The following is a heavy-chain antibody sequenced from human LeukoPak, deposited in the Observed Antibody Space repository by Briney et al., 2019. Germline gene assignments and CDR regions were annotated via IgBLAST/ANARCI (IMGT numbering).Heavy chain of an antibody. D-gene: IGHD3-9*01. CDR2: ISGSGGST. J-gene: IGHJ4*02. CDR1: GFTFSSYA. Sequence: GGSLRLSCAASGFTFSSYAMSWVRQAPGKGLEWVSAISGSGGSTYYADSVKGRFTISRDNSKNTLYLQMNSLRAEDTAVYYCAKGPAYYDILTGYYYFVYWGQGTLVTVSS. V-gene: IGHV3-23*01. CDR3: AKGPAYYDILTGYYYFVY.